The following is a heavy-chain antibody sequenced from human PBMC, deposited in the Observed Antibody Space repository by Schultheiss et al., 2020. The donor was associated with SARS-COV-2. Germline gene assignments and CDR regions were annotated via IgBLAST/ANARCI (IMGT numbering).Heavy chain of an antibody. V-gene: IGHV4-4*08. CDR3: AKDRGGYDWGDYYYYGMDV. Sequence: SETLSLTCTVSGGSISSYYWSWIRQPPGKGLEWIGYIYYSGSTNYNPSLKSRVTISVDTSKNQFSLKLSSVTAADTAVYYCAKDRGGYDWGDYYYYGMDVWGQGTTVTVSS. J-gene: IGHJ6*02. CDR1: GGSISSYY. CDR2: IYYSGST. D-gene: IGHD5-12*01.